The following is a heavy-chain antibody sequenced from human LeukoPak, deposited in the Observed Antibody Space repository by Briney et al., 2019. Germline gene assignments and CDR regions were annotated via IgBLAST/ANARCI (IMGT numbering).Heavy chain of an antibody. CDR1: GYTFTSYG. J-gene: IGHJ4*02. D-gene: IGHD6-13*01. CDR3: ARSGWLRLGY. Sequence: ASVKVSCKASGYTFTSYGISWVRQAPGQGLEWMGWMNPNSGNTGYAQKFQGRVTMTRNTSISTAYMELSSLRSEDTAVYYCARSGWLRLGYWGQGTLVTVSS. CDR2: MNPNSGNT. V-gene: IGHV1-8*02.